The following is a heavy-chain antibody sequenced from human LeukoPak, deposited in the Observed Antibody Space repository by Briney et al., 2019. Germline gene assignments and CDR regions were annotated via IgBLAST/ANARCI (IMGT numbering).Heavy chain of an antibody. J-gene: IGHJ5*02. V-gene: IGHV5-51*01. D-gene: IGHD2-2*01. Sequence: PGESLKISCKGSGYNFTSYWIGWVRPLPGKGLEWMGIIYPGDSDTRYSPSFQGQVTISADKSISTAYLQWSSLKASDTAMYYCARLEAWGRWGLCSSTSCNNWFDPWGQGTLVTVSS. CDR2: IYPGDSDT. CDR1: GYNFTSYW. CDR3: ARLEAWGRWGLCSSTSCNNWFDP.